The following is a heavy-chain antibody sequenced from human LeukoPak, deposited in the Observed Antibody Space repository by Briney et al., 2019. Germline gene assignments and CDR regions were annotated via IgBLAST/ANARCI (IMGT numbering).Heavy chain of an antibody. CDR2: IYYSGST. CDR1: GGSISSGGYY. CDR3: ARGPGVVVVPAPEFDP. D-gene: IGHD2-2*01. Sequence: SQTLSLTCTVSGGSISSGGYYWSWIRQHPGKGLEWIGYIYYSGSTCYNPSLKSRVTISVDTSKNQFSLKLSSVTAADTAVYYCARGPGVVVVPAPEFDPWGQGTLVTVSS. J-gene: IGHJ5*02. V-gene: IGHV4-31*03.